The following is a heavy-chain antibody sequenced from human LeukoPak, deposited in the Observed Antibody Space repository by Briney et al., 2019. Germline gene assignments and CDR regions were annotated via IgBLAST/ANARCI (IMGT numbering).Heavy chain of an antibody. V-gene: IGHV1-2*02. D-gene: IGHD2-2*01. CDR2: INPNSGGT. CDR3: AGGPKQQLLWGRASNGFDP. CDR1: GYTFTGYY. Sequence: ASVKVSCKASGYTFTGYYMHWVRQAPGQGLEWMGWINPNSGGTNYAQKFQGRVTMTRDTSISTAYMELSRLRSDDTAVYYCAGGPKQQLLWGRASNGFDPWGQGTLVTVSS. J-gene: IGHJ5*02.